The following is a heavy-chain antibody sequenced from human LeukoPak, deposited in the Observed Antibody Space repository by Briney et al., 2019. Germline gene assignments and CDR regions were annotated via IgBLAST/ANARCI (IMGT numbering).Heavy chain of an antibody. Sequence: GGSLRLSCAASGFTFGAYTINWVRQAPGKGLEWVSCIFSRSESILYADSVKGRFTISRDNAKNLLYLQMDSLRVEDTAVYYCARDFFHSSESRPFDYWGQGTLVTVSS. V-gene: IGHV3-21*06. CDR2: IFSRSESI. CDR1: GFTFGAYT. J-gene: IGHJ4*02. D-gene: IGHD3-22*01. CDR3: ARDFFHSSESRPFDY.